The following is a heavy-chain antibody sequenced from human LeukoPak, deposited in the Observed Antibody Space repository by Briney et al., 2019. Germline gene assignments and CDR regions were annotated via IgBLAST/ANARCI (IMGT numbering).Heavy chain of an antibody. Sequence: GSLRLSCSASGFPFSSYAMHWVRQAPGKGLEYVSAINSNGGITSYADSMKGRFTISRDDSKNTLYLQMSSLRAEDTAIYYCVKGVAARLDYWGQGTLVTVSS. CDR1: GFPFSSYA. V-gene: IGHV3-64D*09. J-gene: IGHJ4*02. CDR2: INSNGGIT. D-gene: IGHD6-6*01. CDR3: VKGVAARLDY.